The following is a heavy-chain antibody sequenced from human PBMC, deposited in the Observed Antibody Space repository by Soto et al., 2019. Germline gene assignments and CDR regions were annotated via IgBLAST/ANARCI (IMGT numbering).Heavy chain of an antibody. J-gene: IGHJ4*02. CDR1: GGTFSSYA. V-gene: IGHV1-69*06. CDR3: ARDSPAPEYSSSSAVVGLWVY. D-gene: IGHD6-6*01. CDR2: IIPIFGTA. Sequence: GASVKVSCKASGGTFSSYAISWVRQAPGQGLEWMGGIIPIFGTANYAQKFQGRVTITADKSTSTAYMELSSLRSEDTAVYYCARDSPAPEYSSSSAVVGLWVYWGQGTLVTVSS.